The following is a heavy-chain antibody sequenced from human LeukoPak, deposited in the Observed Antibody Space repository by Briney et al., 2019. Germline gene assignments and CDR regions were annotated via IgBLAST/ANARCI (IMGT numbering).Heavy chain of an antibody. J-gene: IGHJ4*02. Sequence: GGSLRLSCAASGFTFSSYWMHWVRQAPGKGLVWVSRINSDGSTTNYADSVKGRFTISRDNAKNTLYLQMNSLRAEDTAVYYCARGYCSGGSCYRPFDYWGQGTLVTVSS. CDR3: ARGYCSGGSCYRPFDY. D-gene: IGHD2-15*01. V-gene: IGHV3-74*01. CDR1: GFTFSSYW. CDR2: INSDGSTT.